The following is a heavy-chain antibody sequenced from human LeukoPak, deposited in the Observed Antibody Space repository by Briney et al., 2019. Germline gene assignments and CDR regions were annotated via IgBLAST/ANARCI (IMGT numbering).Heavy chain of an antibody. CDR3: ARGRGGDIVVVPAAIDY. CDR1: GGSISSSSYY. CDR2: IYYSGST. Sequence: PSETLSLTCTVSGGSISSSSYYWGWIRQPPGKGLEWIGSIYYSGSTYYNPSLKSRVTISVDTSKNQFSLKLSSVTAADTAVYYCARGRGGDIVVVPAAIDYWGQGTLVTVSS. V-gene: IGHV4-39*07. D-gene: IGHD2-2*01. J-gene: IGHJ4*02.